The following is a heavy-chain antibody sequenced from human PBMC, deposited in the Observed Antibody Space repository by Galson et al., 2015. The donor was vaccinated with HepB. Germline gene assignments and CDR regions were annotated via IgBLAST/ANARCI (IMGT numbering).Heavy chain of an antibody. CDR2: ISGSGGST. D-gene: IGHD3-22*01. V-gene: IGHV3-23*01. Sequence: SLRLSCAASGFTFSSYAMSWVRQAPGKGLEWVSAISGSGGSTYYADSVKGRFTISRDNSKNTLYLQMNSLRAEDTAVYYCAKDHRYYDSSGYFYSHWGQGTLVTVSS. J-gene: IGHJ4*02. CDR3: AKDHRYYDSSGYFYSH. CDR1: GFTFSSYA.